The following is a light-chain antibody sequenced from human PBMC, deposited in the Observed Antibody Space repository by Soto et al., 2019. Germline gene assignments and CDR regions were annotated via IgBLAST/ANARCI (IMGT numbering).Light chain of an antibody. V-gene: IGLV2-23*02. CDR2: EVT. CDR1: SSDVGSYNV. CDR3: SSYAGSGIVI. J-gene: IGLJ2*01. Sequence: QSVLTQPASVSGSPGQSITISCTGTSSDVGSYNVVSWYQQHPGKAPKLMIYEVTERPSGVSNRFSGSKSGNTASLTISGLQAEDDADYYCSSYAGSGIVIFGAGTKLTVL.